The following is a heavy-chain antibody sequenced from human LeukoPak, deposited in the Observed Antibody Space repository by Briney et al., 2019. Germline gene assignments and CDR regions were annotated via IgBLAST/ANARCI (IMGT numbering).Heavy chain of an antibody. CDR3: ARDTDYYGSAYMDV. V-gene: IGHV4-59*01. CDR2: LSYSGGT. CDR1: GDSISSYS. Sequence: SETLSLTCTVSGDSISSYSRSWIRQPPGKGLEWIGSLSYSGGTNYNPSPKSRVTISLDTSKNQFSLKLSSVTAADTAVYYCARDTDYYGSAYMDVWGKGTTVTVSS. J-gene: IGHJ6*03. D-gene: IGHD3-10*01.